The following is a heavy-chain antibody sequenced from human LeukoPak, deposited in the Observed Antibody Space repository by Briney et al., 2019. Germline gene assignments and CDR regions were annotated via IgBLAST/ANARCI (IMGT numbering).Heavy chain of an antibody. J-gene: IGHJ3*02. D-gene: IGHD3-22*01. CDR2: IYHSGST. CDR1: GYSISSGYY. CDR3: ARRLYHITMIVAVTTLGAFDI. Sequence: SETLSLTCTVSGYSISSGYYWGWIRQPPGKGLEWIGNIYHSGSTYYNPSLKSRVTISVDTSKNQFSLKLSSVTAADTALYYCARRLYHITMIVAVTTLGAFDIWGQGTMVTVSS. V-gene: IGHV4-38-2*02.